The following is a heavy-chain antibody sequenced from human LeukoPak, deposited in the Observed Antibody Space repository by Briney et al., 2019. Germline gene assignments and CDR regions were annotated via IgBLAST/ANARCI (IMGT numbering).Heavy chain of an antibody. CDR2: INPNSGGT. CDR1: GYTFTGYY. CDR3: ARDSTNSGYDL. Sequence: ASVRVSCKASGYTFTGYYMHWVRQAPGQGLEWMGRINPNSGGTDYAQKFQGRVTMTRDTSISTAYMELSRLRSDDTAVYYCARDSTNSGYDLWGQGTLVTVSS. D-gene: IGHD5-12*01. V-gene: IGHV1-2*06. J-gene: IGHJ4*02.